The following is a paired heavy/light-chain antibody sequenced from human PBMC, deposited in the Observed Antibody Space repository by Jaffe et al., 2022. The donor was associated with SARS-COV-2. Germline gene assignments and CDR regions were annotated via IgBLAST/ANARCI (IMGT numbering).Light chain of an antibody. Sequence: SYELTQPPSVSVSPGQTARISCSGDKLGDKYVCWYQQKPGQSPKLVIYQDKQRPSGIPERFSGSNSGSTATLTISGAQALDEADYYCQAWGSNTLVFGAGTKVTVL. J-gene: IGLJ1*01. V-gene: IGLV3-1*01. CDR2: QDK. CDR1: KLGDKY. CDR3: QAWGSNTLV.
Heavy chain of an antibody. CDR1: GGSVRSSSYS. CDR2: IYYSGGS. D-gene: IGHD1-26*01. V-gene: IGHV4-39*01. CDR3: AGGKNSGSYRGDYGMDV. J-gene: IGHJ6*02. Sequence: QLQLRESGPGLVKPSETLSLTCTVSGGSVRSSSYSWGWIRQPPGKGLEWIGTIYYSGGSYYNPSLKSRVTISVDTSNNQLSLELNSVTAADTAVYYCAGGKNSGSYRGDYGMDVWGQGTTVTVSS.